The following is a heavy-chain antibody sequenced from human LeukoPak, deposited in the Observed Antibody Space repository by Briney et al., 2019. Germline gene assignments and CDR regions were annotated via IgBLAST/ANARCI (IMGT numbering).Heavy chain of an antibody. CDR2: INPNSGGT. CDR1: GYTFTGYY. CDR3: ARGEDLAYCGGDCYSAFGY. V-gene: IGHV1-2*02. J-gene: IGHJ4*02. D-gene: IGHD2-21*02. Sequence: ASVKVSCKASGYTFTGYYMHWVRQAPGQGLEWMGWINPNSGGTNYAQKFQGRVTMTRDTSISTAYMELSRLRSDDTAVYYCARGEDLAYCGGDCYSAFGYWGQGTLVTVSS.